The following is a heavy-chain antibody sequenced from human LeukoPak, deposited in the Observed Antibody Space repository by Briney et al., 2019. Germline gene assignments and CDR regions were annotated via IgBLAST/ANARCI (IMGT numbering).Heavy chain of an antibody. D-gene: IGHD3-16*01. CDR2: INPNSGGT. Sequence: ASVKVSCKASGYTFTGYYMHWVRQAPGQGLEWMGWINPNSGGTNYAQKSQGRVTMTRDTSISTAYMELSRLRSDDTAVYYCARTLPLTPHLRGSLRDYYYYYMDVWGKGTTVTVSS. CDR1: GYTFTGYY. CDR3: ARTLPLTPHLRGSLRDYYYYYMDV. J-gene: IGHJ6*03. V-gene: IGHV1-2*02.